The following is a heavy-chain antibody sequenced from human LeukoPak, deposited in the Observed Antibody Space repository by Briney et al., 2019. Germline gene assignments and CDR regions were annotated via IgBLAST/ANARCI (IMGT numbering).Heavy chain of an antibody. CDR3: ARGGSYLSAFDI. V-gene: IGHV3-NL1*01. D-gene: IGHD1-26*01. CDR1: GFTFSSYG. CDR2: ISVSGNT. J-gene: IGHJ3*02. Sequence: GGSLRLSCAASGFTFSSYGMHWVRQAPGKGLEWVSAISVSGNTYHADSVKGRFTISRDNSKNTLYLQMNSLRAEDTAVYYCARGGSYLSAFDIWGQGTMVTVSS.